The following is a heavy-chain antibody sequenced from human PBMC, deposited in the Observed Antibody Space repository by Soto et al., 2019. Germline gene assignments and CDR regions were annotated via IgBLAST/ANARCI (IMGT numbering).Heavy chain of an antibody. CDR1: GGTFSSYA. V-gene: IGHV1-69*06. D-gene: IGHD6-13*01. Sequence: GASVKVSCKASGGTFSSYAISWVRQAPGQGLEWMGGIIPIFGTANYAQKFQGRVTITADKSTSTAYMELSSLRSEDTAVYYCARYPPMRGVAAAGIEFDYWGQGTLVTVSS. CDR3: ARYPPMRGVAAAGIEFDY. CDR2: IIPIFGTA. J-gene: IGHJ4*02.